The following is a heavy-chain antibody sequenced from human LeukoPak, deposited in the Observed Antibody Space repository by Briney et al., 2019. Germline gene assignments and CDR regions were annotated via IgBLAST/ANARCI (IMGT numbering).Heavy chain of an antibody. V-gene: IGHV4-59*04. CDR3: ARGGRPGLLWFGELSP. D-gene: IGHD3-10*01. CDR1: GFTFSSYSMN. Sequence: GSLRLSCAASGFTFSSYSMNWVRQSPGKGLEWIGNIYSSGNTYYNASLKSRVTMYIDTSKNQFSLKLSSVTAADTAMYYCARGGRPGLLWFGELSPWGQGTLVTVSS. CDR2: IYSSGNT. J-gene: IGHJ5*02.